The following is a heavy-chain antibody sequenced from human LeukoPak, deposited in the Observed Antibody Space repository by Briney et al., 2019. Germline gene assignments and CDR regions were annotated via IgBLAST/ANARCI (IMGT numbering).Heavy chain of an antibody. J-gene: IGHJ4*02. CDR1: GFTFRTYG. CDR3: ARDGYSSSSFTPFDY. Sequence: GRSLRLSCAASGFTFRTYGMHWVRQAPGKGLEWVAVIWNDGSNAYYADSVKGRFTISRDNSKNMVYLQMNSLRGEDAAVYYCARDGYSSSSFTPFDYWGQGTLVTVSS. D-gene: IGHD6-6*01. CDR2: IWNDGSNA. V-gene: IGHV3-33*01.